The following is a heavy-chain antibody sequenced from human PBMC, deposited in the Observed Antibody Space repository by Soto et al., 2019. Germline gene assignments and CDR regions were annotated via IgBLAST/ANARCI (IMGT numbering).Heavy chain of an antibody. D-gene: IGHD2-8*01. CDR3: ARDICNNGICYTAWFDP. J-gene: IGHJ5*02. CDR1: GYTFTSYV. CDR2: INAGNGNT. V-gene: IGHV1-3*01. Sequence: ASVKVSCKASGYTFTSYVIHWVRQAPGQGLEWMGWINAGNGNTKYSQKFQARVTMARDTYASTAYMDLSSLISEDTAVYYCARDICNNGICYTAWFDPWGQGTLVTVSS.